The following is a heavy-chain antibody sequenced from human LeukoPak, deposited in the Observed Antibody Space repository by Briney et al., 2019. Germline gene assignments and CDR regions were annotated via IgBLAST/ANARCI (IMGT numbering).Heavy chain of an antibody. CDR2: IKSKTDGGTT. CDR1: GFTFSNAW. V-gene: IGHV3-15*01. J-gene: IGHJ4*02. CDR3: TTGRGFLEWLLLDY. Sequence: PGGSLRLSCAASGFTFSNAWMSWVRQAPGKGLEWVGRIKSKTDGGTTDYAAPVKGRFTISRDDSKNTLYLQMNSLKTEDTAVYYCTTGRGFLEWLLLDYRGQGTLVTVSS. D-gene: IGHD3-3*01.